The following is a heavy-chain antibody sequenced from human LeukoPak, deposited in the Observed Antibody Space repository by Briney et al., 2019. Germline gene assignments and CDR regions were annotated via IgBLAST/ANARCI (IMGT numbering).Heavy chain of an antibody. CDR2: IIPIFGTA. CDR3: ARSGGDYYDSSGYYLDP. V-gene: IGHV1-69*06. CDR1: GGTFSSYA. J-gene: IGHJ5*02. D-gene: IGHD3-22*01. Sequence: SVKVSCKASGGTFSSYAISWVRQAPGQELEWMGRIIPIFGTANYAQKFQGRVTITADKSTSTAYMELSSLRSEDTAVYYCARSGGDYYDSSGYYLDPWGQGTLVTVSS.